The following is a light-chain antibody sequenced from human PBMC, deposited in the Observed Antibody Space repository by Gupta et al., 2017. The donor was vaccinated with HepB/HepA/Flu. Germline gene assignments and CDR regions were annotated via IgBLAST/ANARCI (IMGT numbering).Light chain of an antibody. Sequence: DIQLTQSPSTLSASVGDRVTITCRASQNINHWLAWYQQKPGKAPKLLIYKASRLESGVPSRFSGRGSGTEFSLTISSLQPDDFATYYCQQFDDDSGETFGPGTKVEIK. CDR3: QQFDDDSGET. J-gene: IGKJ1*01. V-gene: IGKV1-5*03. CDR2: KAS. CDR1: QNINHW.